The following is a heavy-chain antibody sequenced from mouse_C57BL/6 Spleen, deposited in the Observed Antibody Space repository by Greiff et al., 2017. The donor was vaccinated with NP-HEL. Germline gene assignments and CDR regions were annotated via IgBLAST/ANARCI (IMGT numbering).Heavy chain of an antibody. CDR2: ISNGGGST. CDR1: GFTFSDYY. J-gene: IGHJ4*01. CDR3: ARWGGAMDY. Sequence: EVKLMESGGGLVQPGGSLKLSCAASGFTFSDYYMYWVRQTPEKRLEWVAYISNGGGSTYYPDTVKGRFTISRDNAKNTLYLQMSRLKSEDTAMYYCARWGGAMDYWGQGTSVTVSS. V-gene: IGHV5-12*01.